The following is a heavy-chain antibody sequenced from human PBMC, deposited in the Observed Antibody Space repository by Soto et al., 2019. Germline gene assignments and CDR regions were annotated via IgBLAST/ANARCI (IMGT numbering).Heavy chain of an antibody. CDR2: ISAYNGNT. V-gene: IGHV1-18*01. D-gene: IGHD2-2*01. Sequence: ASVKVSSEASGYTFTSYGISWLRQASGQGLEWMGWISAYNGNTNHAQKLQGRVTMSTDTSTSTAYMELRSLRSDDTAVYYCARDREWYCSSTSCYFIPFDYWGQGTLGTVPQ. CDR1: GYTFTSYG. CDR3: ARDREWYCSSTSCYFIPFDY. J-gene: IGHJ4*02.